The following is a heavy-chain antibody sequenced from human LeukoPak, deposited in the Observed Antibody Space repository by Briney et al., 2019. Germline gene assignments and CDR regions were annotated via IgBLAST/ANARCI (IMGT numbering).Heavy chain of an antibody. V-gene: IGHV3-48*03. J-gene: IGHJ4*02. CDR2: ISNTGNHI. CDR1: GFNFSYYE. Sequence: GGSLRLSCAASGFNFSYYEMNWVRQAPGKGLEWVSFISNTGNHIYYADSVKGRFTISRDNAKNSLYLQMNSLRAEDTAVYYCAREPMNWGQGTLVTVSS. CDR3: AREPMN.